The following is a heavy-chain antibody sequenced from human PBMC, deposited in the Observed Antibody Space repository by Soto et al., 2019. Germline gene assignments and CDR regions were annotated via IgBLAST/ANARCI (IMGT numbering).Heavy chain of an antibody. CDR1: GGTFSSYA. CDR2: IIPIFDTT. D-gene: IGHD4-17*01. CDR3: ARGSTVTTPHGWGDYYCGMDV. J-gene: IGHJ6*02. V-gene: IGHV1-69*13. Sequence: ASVKVSCKASGGTFSSYAISWVRRAPGQGLEWMGGIIPIFDTTNYPQKFQGRVTITADESTSTAYMDLSSLRSEDTAVYYCARGSTVTTPHGWGDYYCGMDVWGQGTTVTVSS.